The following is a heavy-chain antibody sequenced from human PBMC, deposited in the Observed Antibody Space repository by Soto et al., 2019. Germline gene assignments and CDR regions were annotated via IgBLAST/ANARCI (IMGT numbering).Heavy chain of an antibody. D-gene: IGHD6-6*01. Sequence: SETLSLTCAVSSGSISSSNWWSWVRQPPGKGLEWIGEIYHSGSTNYNPSLKSRVTMSVDKSKNQFSLKLSSVTAADTAVYYCARGAAAARASNWFDPWGQGTLVTVSS. CDR3: ARGAAAARASNWFDP. V-gene: IGHV4-4*02. CDR1: SGSISSSNW. J-gene: IGHJ5*02. CDR2: IYHSGST.